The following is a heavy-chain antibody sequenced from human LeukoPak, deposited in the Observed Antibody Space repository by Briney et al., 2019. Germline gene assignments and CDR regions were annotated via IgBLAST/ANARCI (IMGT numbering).Heavy chain of an antibody. Sequence: SETLSLTCSVPGVSINSGGYYWSWIRQPPGKGLEWIGEINHSGGTHYNPSLWGRLTISIDTSKNKFSLQLTAVTAADTGVYFCARVSDIMISFGGVISYFDYWGQGAQVTVSS. CDR3: ARVSDIMISFGGVISYFDY. D-gene: IGHD3-16*02. V-gene: IGHV4-34*01. J-gene: IGHJ4*02. CDR2: INHSGGT. CDR1: GVSINSGGYY.